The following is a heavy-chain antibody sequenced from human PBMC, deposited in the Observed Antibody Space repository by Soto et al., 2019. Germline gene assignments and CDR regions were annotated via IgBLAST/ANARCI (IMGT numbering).Heavy chain of an antibody. CDR3: ARPFYYDSSGYYGGYYFDY. J-gene: IGHJ4*02. V-gene: IGHV5-51*01. Sequence: EVQLVQSGAEVKKPGESLKISCKGSGYSFTSYWIGWVRQMPGKGLEWMGIIYPGDSDTRYSPSFQGQVTISADKSISTAYLQGSSLKASDTAMYYCARPFYYDSSGYYGGYYFDYWGQGTLVTVSS. D-gene: IGHD3-22*01. CDR1: GYSFTSYW. CDR2: IYPGDSDT.